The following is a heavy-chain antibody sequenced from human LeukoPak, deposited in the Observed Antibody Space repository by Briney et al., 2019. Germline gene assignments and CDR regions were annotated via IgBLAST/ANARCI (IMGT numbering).Heavy chain of an antibody. D-gene: IGHD2-21*02. V-gene: IGHV4-4*07. CDR1: GGSISNYY. CDR3: ARQGVATAIDY. CDR2: ISASGNT. J-gene: IGHJ4*02. Sequence: SETLTLTCTVSGGSISNYYWSWIRQPPGKGLEWIGRISASGNTNYNPSLKSRVTMSVDTSMNLFALKLSYVTAADTAVYYCARQGVATAIDYWRQGTLVTVSS.